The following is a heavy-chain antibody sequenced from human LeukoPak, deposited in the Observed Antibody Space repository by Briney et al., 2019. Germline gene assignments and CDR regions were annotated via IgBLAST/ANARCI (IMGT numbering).Heavy chain of an antibody. CDR1: EFTFSNYA. D-gene: IGHD4-17*01. CDR3: ARDSVTTTHAFDI. CDR2: ISSSGSTI. Sequence: GGSLRLSCAASEFTFSNYAMSWVRQAPGKGLEWVSYISSSGSTIYYADSVKGRFTISRDNAKNSLYLQMNSLRAEDTAVYYCARDSVTTTHAFDIWGQGTMVTVSS. V-gene: IGHV3-48*03. J-gene: IGHJ3*02.